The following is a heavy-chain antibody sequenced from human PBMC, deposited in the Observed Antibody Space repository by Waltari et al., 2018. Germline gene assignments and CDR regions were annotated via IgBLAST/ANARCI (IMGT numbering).Heavy chain of an antibody. V-gene: IGHV1-69*01. CDR3: ASPRDGYNSFDY. CDR1: GGTFSSYA. Sequence: QVQLVQSGAEVKKPGSSVKVSCKASGGTFSSYAISWVRQAPGQGLEWMGGIIPSLGKANYAQKVQGRVTITADESTSTAYMGLSSLRSEDTAVYYCASPRDGYNSFDYWGQGTLVTVSS. CDR2: IIPSLGKA. D-gene: IGHD1-1*01. J-gene: IGHJ4*02.